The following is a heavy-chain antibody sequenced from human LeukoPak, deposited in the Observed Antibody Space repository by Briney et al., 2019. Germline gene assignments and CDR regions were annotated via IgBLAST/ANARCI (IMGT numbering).Heavy chain of an antibody. D-gene: IGHD3-10*01. Sequence: PGGSLRLSCAASGFTVTNNYMSWVRQAPGKGLEWASVIYAGGTTSYADSVKGRFTISRDSSKNTLYLQMNSLRAEDTAVYYCAREGYASGTRYGMDVWGQGTTVTVSS. V-gene: IGHV3-66*01. J-gene: IGHJ6*02. CDR3: AREGYASGTRYGMDV. CDR2: IYAGGTT. CDR1: GFTVTNNY.